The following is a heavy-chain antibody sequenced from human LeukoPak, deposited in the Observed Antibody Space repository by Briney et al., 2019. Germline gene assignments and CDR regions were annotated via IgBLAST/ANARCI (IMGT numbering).Heavy chain of an antibody. V-gene: IGHV1-8*01. J-gene: IGHJ6*02. Sequence: GASVKVSCKASGYTFTSYDINWVRQATGQGLEWMGWMNPNSGNTGYAQKFQGRVTMTRNTSISTAYMELSSLRSEDTAVYYRARDQYYYYGMDVWGQGTTVTVSS. CDR1: GYTFTSYD. CDR3: ARDQYYYYGMDV. CDR2: MNPNSGNT.